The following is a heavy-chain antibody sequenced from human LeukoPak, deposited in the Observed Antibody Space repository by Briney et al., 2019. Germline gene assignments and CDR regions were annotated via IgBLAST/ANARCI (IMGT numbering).Heavy chain of an antibody. CDR2: IIPIFGTA. Sequence: GASVKVSCKASGGTFSSYAISWVRQAPGQGLEWMGGIIPIFGTANYAQKFQGRVTITADESTSTAYMELSSLRSEDTAVYYCAGYCSGGSCYFYYYYGMDVRGQGTTVTVSS. J-gene: IGHJ6*02. V-gene: IGHV1-69*01. CDR1: GGTFSSYA. D-gene: IGHD2-15*01. CDR3: AGYCSGGSCYFYYYYGMDV.